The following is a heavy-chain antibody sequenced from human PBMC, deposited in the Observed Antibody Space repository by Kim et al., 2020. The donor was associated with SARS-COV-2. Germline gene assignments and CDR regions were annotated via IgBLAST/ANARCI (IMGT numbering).Heavy chain of an antibody. D-gene: IGHD5-12*01. CDR3: AKDIAYQGYSGLFDY. V-gene: IGHV3-9*01. J-gene: IGHJ4*02. Sequence: DSVKGRVTISRDNAKNSLYLQMNSLRAEDTALYYCAKDIAYQGYSGLFDYWGQGTLVTVSS.